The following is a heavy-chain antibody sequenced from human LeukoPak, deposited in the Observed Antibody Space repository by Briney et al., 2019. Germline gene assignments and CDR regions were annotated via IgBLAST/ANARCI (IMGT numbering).Heavy chain of an antibody. CDR2: IYRTGDT. CDR3: ARLIAADPQLDY. V-gene: IGHV4-30-2*01. J-gene: IGHJ4*02. D-gene: IGHD6-13*01. CDR1: GGSITDNFY. Sequence: SETLSLTCTVSGGSITDNFYWSWIRQPPGKGLEWIGYIYRTGDTYNNPSLGSRVTVSLDMSKNQFSLKLSSVTAADTAVYYCARLIAADPQLDYWGQGTLVIVSS.